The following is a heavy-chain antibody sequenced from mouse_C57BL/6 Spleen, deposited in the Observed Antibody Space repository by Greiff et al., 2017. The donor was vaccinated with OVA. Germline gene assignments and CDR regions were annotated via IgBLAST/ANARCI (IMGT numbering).Heavy chain of an antibody. V-gene: IGHV5-17*01. CDR2: ISSGSSTI. J-gene: IGHJ4*01. Sequence: EVHLVESGGGLVKPGGSLKLSCAASGFTFSDYGMHWVRQAPEKGLEWVAYISSGSSTIYFADTVKGRFTISRDNAKNTLFLQMTSLRSEDTAMYYCARRYGSSIYYYAMDYWGQGTSVTVSS. CDR3: ARRYGSSIYYYAMDY. D-gene: IGHD1-1*01. CDR1: GFTFSDYG.